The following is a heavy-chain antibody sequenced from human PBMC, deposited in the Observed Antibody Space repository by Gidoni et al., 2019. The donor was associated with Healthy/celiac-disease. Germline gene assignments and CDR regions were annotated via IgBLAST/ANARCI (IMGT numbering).Heavy chain of an antibody. J-gene: IGHJ4*02. CDR1: GFTFSDYY. CDR3: ARGDYDILTGYPGGYYFDY. V-gene: IGHV3-11*01. CDR2: ISSSGSTI. D-gene: IGHD3-9*01. Sequence: VQLVESGGGLVMPGGSLRLSCAASGFTFSDYYLCWIRQAPGKGLEWVSYISSSGSTIYYADAVKGRFTISRDNAKNSLYLQMNSLRAEDTAVYYCARGDYDILTGYPGGYYFDYWGQGTLVTVSS.